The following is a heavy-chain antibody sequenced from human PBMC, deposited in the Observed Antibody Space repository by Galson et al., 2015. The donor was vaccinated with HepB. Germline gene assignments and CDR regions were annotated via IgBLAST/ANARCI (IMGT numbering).Heavy chain of an antibody. V-gene: IGHV1-24*01. CDR3: ATRLGYCSSTSCHYWYFDL. CDR1: GYTLTELS. J-gene: IGHJ2*01. Sequence: SVKVSCKVSGYTLTELSMHWVRQAPGKGLEWMGGFDPEDGETIYAQKFQGRVTMTEDTSTDTAYMELSSLRSEDTAVYYCATRLGYCSSTSCHYWYFDLWGRGTLVTVSS. D-gene: IGHD2-2*01. CDR2: FDPEDGET.